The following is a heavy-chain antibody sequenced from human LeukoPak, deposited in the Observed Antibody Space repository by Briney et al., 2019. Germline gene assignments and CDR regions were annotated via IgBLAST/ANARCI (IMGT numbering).Heavy chain of an antibody. CDR1: GYTFTSYD. V-gene: IGHV1-8*01. CDR3: VRGAKCSGADCDSTKEYVYYFDY. J-gene: IGHJ4*02. CDR2: MNPNSGNT. D-gene: IGHD6-25*01. Sequence: SVKVSCKASGYTFTSYDINWVRQATGQGLEWMGWMNPNSGNTGYAQKFQGRVTITRITSISTAYMEMSSLRSDDTAVYYCVRGAKCSGADCDSTKEYVYYFDYWGQGTLVTVSS.